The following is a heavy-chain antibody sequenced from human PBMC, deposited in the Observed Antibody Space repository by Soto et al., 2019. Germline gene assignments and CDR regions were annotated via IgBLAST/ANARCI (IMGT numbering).Heavy chain of an antibody. CDR2: IGSSGSAI. V-gene: IGHV3-11*01. D-gene: IGHD3-10*01. Sequence: GKGLEWPAYIGSSGSAIYYADSVKGRCTISRDNVKKSLYLQMNILRAEDTAVYYWVRVGGRHYYYGLDFLGKGSTVTVSS. CDR3: VRVGGRHYYYGLDF. J-gene: IGHJ6*04.